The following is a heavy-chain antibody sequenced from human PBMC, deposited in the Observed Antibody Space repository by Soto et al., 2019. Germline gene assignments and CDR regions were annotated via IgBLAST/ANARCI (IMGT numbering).Heavy chain of an antibody. CDR1: GSSISNYY. J-gene: IGHJ5*02. CDR2: ISYTGST. CDR3: AKGGTYSSLLIRDRFDP. V-gene: IGHV4-59*01. D-gene: IGHD6-6*01. Sequence: QVQLQESGPGLVKPSETLSLGCTVSGSSISNYYWNWIRQPPGKPLEWIGYISYTGSTNYNPSLKSRVAISIDTSNNQFSLKLSSVTAADTAVYYCAKGGTYSSLLIRDRFDPWGQGALVTVSS.